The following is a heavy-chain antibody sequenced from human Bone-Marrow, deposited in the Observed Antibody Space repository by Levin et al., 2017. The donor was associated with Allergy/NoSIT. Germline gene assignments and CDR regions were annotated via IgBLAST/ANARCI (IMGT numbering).Heavy chain of an antibody. Sequence: PSETLSLTCSVSGASVTSGAYFWSWIRQPPGKGLEWVGKIYYSGNTHYNPSLRTRVSISVDASKNQFSLRLNSVTAADTAVYYCAYYYDSNGHSFDYWGQGTLVTVSS. CDR3: AYYYDSNGHSFDY. D-gene: IGHD3-22*01. CDR2: IYYSGNT. V-gene: IGHV4-61*08. J-gene: IGHJ4*02. CDR1: GASVTSGAYF.